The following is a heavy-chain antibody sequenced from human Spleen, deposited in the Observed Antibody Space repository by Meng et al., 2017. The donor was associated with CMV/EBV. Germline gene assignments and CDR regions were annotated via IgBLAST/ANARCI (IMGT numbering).Heavy chain of an antibody. CDR2: INPSDGST. CDR1: RFY. V-gene: IGHV1-46*01. J-gene: IGHJ5*02. Sequence: RFYMHWVRQAPGQGLEWMGIINPSDGSTSYAQKFKNRVTLTRDTSANTVYMELSRLTSDDTAVYYCAREDYYDTSTYRSLYTWLDPWGQGTLVTVSS. CDR3: AREDYYDTSTYRSLYTWLDP. D-gene: IGHD3-22*01.